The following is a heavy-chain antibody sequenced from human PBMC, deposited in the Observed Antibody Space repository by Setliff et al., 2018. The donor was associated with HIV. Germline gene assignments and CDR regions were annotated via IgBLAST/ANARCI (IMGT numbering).Heavy chain of an antibody. CDR2: INHSGST. CDR3: AREGYFDWLSYYYYYGMDV. V-gene: IGHV4-34*01. J-gene: IGHJ6*02. CDR1: GGSFSGYY. Sequence: PSETLSLTCAVYGGSFSGYYWSWIRQPPGKGLEWIGEINHSGSTNYNPSLKSRVTISVDTPKNQFSLKLSSVTAADTAVYYCAREGYFDWLSYYYYYGMDVWGQGTTVTVSS. D-gene: IGHD3-9*01.